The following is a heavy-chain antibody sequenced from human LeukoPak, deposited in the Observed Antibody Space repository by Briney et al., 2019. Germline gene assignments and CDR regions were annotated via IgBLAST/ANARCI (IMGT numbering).Heavy chain of an antibody. D-gene: IGHD3-10*01. CDR2: INPNSGGT. CDR1: GYTFTGYY. CDR3: ARVGYGSGSYLADY. Sequence: ASVKVSCKASGYTFTGYYMHWVRQAPGQGLEWTGWINPNSGGTNYAQKFQGRVTMTRDTSISTAYMELSRLRSDDTAVYYCARVGYGSGSYLADYWGQGTLVTVSS. J-gene: IGHJ4*02. V-gene: IGHV1-2*02.